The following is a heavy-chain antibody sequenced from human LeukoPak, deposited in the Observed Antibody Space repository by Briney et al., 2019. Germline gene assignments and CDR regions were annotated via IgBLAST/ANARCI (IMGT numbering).Heavy chain of an antibody. V-gene: IGHV3-53*01. CDR1: GFTVSSNY. J-gene: IGHJ4*02. CDR2: IYNGGST. D-gene: IGHD6-19*01. Sequence: GGSLRLSCAASGFTVSSNYMSWVRQAPGKGLEWVSVIYNGGSTYYADSVKGRFTISRDNSKNTLYLQMNSLRAEDTAVYYCARDDRGIAVAVPVHWGQGTLVTVSS. CDR3: ARDDRGIAVAVPVH.